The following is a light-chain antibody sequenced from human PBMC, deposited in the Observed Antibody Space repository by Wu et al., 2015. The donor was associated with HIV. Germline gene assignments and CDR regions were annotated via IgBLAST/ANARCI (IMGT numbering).Light chain of an antibody. CDR2: GAS. Sequence: EIVLTQSPATLSLSPGERATLSCRASQRVSNSLAWYQQKLGQAPRLLIHGASIRATGIPVRFSGTGSGTDFTLTISSLEPDDFAVYYCQQRNIWPLTFGQGTRLEIK. V-gene: IGKV3-11*01. CDR3: QQRNIWPLT. CDR1: QRVSNS. J-gene: IGKJ5*01.